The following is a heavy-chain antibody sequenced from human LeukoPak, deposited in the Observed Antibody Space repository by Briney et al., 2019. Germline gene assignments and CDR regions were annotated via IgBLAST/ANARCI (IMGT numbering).Heavy chain of an antibody. CDR1: GDSISSGDYY. Sequence: PSETLSLICAVSGDSISSGDYYWSWIRQPPGKGLEWIGYIYYSGSTYYNPSLKSRVTISVDTSKNQFSLKLSSVTAADTAVYYCVSCGDPLGYFDLWGRGTLVTVSS. D-gene: IGHD4-17*01. CDR2: IYYSGST. J-gene: IGHJ2*01. CDR3: VSCGDPLGYFDL. V-gene: IGHV4-30-4*01.